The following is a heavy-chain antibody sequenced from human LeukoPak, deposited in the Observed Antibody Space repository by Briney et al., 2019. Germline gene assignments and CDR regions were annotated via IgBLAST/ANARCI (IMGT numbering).Heavy chain of an antibody. Sequence: GRSLRLSCAASGFTFDDYAMHWVRQAPGKGLEWVSGISWNSGSIGYADSVKGRFTISRDNAKNSLYLQMNSLRAEDMALYYCAKDMEVATTYAFDYWGQGTLVTASS. CDR2: ISWNSGSI. J-gene: IGHJ4*02. CDR1: GFTFDDYA. V-gene: IGHV3-9*03. D-gene: IGHD5-12*01. CDR3: AKDMEVATTYAFDY.